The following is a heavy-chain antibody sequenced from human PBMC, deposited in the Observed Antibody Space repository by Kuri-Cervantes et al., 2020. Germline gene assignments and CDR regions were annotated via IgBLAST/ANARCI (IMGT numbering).Heavy chain of an antibody. CDR1: GFTFSTYA. Sequence: GGSLRLSCAASGFTFSTYAMHWVRQTPGKGLEWVSVISNHGRQKYYADSVKGRFTISRDNAKNSLYLQMNSLRAEDTAVYYCARDPHSFNWFDPWGQGTLVTVSS. CDR2: ISNHGRQK. CDR3: ARDPHSFNWFDP. J-gene: IGHJ5*02. V-gene: IGHV3-30*07.